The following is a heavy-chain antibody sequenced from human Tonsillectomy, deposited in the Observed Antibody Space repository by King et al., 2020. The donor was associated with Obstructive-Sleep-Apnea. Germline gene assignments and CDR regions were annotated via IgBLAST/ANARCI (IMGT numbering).Heavy chain of an antibody. CDR3: ARSYYDNSVET. CDR2: MNPNSGNT. D-gene: IGHD3-22*01. CDR1: GYTFNSYN. V-gene: IGHV1-8*01. J-gene: IGHJ5*02. Sequence: QLVQSGAEVKKPGTSVRVSCMASGYTFNSYNINWVRQATGQGLEWMGWMNPNSGNTAYAQKFPGRVTMTRDTPISTAYMELSSLRSEDTAVYYCARSYYDNSVETWGQGTLVTVSS.